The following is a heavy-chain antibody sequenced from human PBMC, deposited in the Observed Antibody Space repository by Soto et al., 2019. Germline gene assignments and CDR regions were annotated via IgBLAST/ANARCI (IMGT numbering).Heavy chain of an antibody. Sequence: PSETLSLTCTVSGCSISSYYWSWIRQPPGKGLEWIGYIYYSGSTNYNPSLKSRVTISVDTSRNQFSLKLSAVTAADTAVYYCARTYYDDSSGYCGLLRDFDYWGQGTLFTVSS. CDR1: GCSISSYY. CDR2: IYYSGST. D-gene: IGHD3-22*01. J-gene: IGHJ4*02. V-gene: IGHV4-59*08. CDR3: ARTYYDDSSGYCGLLRDFDY.